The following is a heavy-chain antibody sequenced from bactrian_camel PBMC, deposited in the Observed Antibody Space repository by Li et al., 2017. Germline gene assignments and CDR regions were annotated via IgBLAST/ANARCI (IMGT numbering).Heavy chain of an antibody. J-gene: IGHJ4*01. CDR1: IHTYSSFC. V-gene: IGHV3S55*01. Sequence: HVQLVESGGGLVQAGGSLTLSCAAPIHTYSSFCMAWFRQGPGKQREGVATINGDGGTSYGDFVKGRFTISKDNAKNTLYLQMNSLKPEDTAMYYCAAQPLGGVWCRFQSKFPFWGQGTQVTVS. CDR2: INGDGGT. D-gene: IGHD7*01. CDR3: AAQPLGGVWCRFQSKFPF.